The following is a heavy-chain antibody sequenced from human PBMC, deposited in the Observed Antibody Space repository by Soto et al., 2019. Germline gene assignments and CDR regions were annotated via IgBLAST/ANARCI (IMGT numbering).Heavy chain of an antibody. Sequence: QVQLVESGGGLVKPGGSLRLSCAASGSTFSDYYMSWIRQAPGKGLEWVSYITGGSNKYYADSVKGRFSISRDNAKNSLYLQMNSLRAEDTAVYYCVRGLSDDYWGQGTLVTVSP. CDR3: VRGLSDDY. J-gene: IGHJ4*02. CDR2: ITGGSNK. D-gene: IGHD3-16*02. V-gene: IGHV3-11*01. CDR1: GSTFSDYY.